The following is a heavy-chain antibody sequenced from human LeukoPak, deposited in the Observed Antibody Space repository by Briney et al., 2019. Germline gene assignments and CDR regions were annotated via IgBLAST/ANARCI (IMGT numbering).Heavy chain of an antibody. Sequence: PGGSLRLSCAASGFTFSSYEMNWVRQTPGKGLEWVSYISSSGSTKNYADSVKGRFTISRDNAKSSLFLQMNSLRAEDTAVYYCARVLYGSGSNVERFDYWGQGTLVTVSS. CDR1: GFTFSSYE. CDR2: ISSSGSTK. CDR3: ARVLYGSGSNVERFDY. D-gene: IGHD3-10*01. V-gene: IGHV3-48*03. J-gene: IGHJ4*02.